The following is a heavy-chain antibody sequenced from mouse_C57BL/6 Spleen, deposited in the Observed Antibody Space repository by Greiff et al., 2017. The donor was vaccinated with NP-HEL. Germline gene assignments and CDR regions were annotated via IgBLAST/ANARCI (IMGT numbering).Heavy chain of an antibody. D-gene: IGHD1-1*01. CDR1: GYTFTSYW. V-gene: IGHV1-69*01. J-gene: IGHJ2*01. Sequence: VQLQQPGAELVMPGASVKLSCKASGYTFTSYWMHWVKQRPGQGLEWIGEIDPSDSYTNYNQKFKGKSTLTVDKSSSTAYMQLSSLTSEDSSVYYCARDYYGSSRFDYWGKGTTLTVAS. CDR3: ARDYYGSSRFDY. CDR2: IDPSDSYT.